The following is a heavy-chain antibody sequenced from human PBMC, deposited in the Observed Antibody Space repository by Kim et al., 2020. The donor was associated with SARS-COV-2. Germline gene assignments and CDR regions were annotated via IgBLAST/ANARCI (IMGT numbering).Heavy chain of an antibody. CDR1: GFSLSTRGMC. J-gene: IGHJ6*02. D-gene: IGHD6-19*01. V-gene: IGHV2-70*11. Sequence: SGPTLVNPTQTLTLTCTFSGFSLSTRGMCVSWIRQPPGKALEWLARFDWDDDKYYSTSLKTRLTISKGTSKQHVVLTMTNMDPVDTATYYCARETVAGKENYCYAIDVWGQGTTVTVSS. CDR3: ARETVAGKENYCYAIDV. CDR2: FDWDDDK.